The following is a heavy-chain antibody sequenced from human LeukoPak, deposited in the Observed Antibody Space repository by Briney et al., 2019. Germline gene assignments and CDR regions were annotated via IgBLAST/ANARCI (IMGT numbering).Heavy chain of an antibody. CDR3: AKGATLIVVVTASDY. D-gene: IGHD2-21*02. Sequence: GGSLRLSCAASGFTFSSYAMSWVRQAPGKGLEWVSAISGSGGSTYYADSVKGRFTISRDNSKNTLYLHMNSLRAEDTAVYYCAKGATLIVVVTASDYWGQGTLVTVSS. CDR2: ISGSGGST. CDR1: GFTFSSYA. J-gene: IGHJ4*02. V-gene: IGHV3-23*01.